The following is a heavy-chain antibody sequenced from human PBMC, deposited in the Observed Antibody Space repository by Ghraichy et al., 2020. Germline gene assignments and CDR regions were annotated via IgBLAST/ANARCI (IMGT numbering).Heavy chain of an antibody. CDR3: AGSYCGGRCYSRWHFDL. D-gene: IGHD2-21*01. CDR1: EFTFSDYY. CDR2: ISDSGSTI. Sequence: GGSLRLSCAASEFTFSDYYMNWIRQAPGKGPEWLSYISDSGSTIYYADSVKGRFTISRDNAKNSLFLQMNSLRAEDTAVYYCAGSYCGGRCYSRWHFDLWGRGTLVTVSS. J-gene: IGHJ2*01. V-gene: IGHV3-11*01.